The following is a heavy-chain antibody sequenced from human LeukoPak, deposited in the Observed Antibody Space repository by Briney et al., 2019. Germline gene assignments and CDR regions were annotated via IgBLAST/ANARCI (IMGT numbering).Heavy chain of an antibody. CDR1: GGSVDGYY. D-gene: IGHD1-1*01. J-gene: IGHJ4*02. Sequence: SETLSLTCTVSGGSVDGYYWSWIRQPPGKELEWIGNIYYSGSTNYNPSLKSRVTISGDTSRNHFSLSLSPVTAADTAVYYCARRRRCNWAFDSWGQGTLVTVSS. CDR3: ARRRRCNWAFDS. CDR2: IYYSGST. V-gene: IGHV4-59*08.